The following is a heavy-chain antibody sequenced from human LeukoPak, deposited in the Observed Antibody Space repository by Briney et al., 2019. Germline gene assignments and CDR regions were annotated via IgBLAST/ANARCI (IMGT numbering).Heavy chain of an antibody. J-gene: IGHJ4*02. CDR1: GFTFSSYG. D-gene: IGHD2-15*01. CDR2: ISYDGSNK. V-gene: IGHV3-30*18. CDR3: AKDELVGGGSCLDY. Sequence: GGSLRLSCAASGFTFSSYGMHWVRQAPGKGLEWVAVISYDGSNKYYADSVKGRFTISRDNSKNTLYLQMNSLRAEDTAVYYCAKDELVGGGSCLDYWGQGTLVTVSS.